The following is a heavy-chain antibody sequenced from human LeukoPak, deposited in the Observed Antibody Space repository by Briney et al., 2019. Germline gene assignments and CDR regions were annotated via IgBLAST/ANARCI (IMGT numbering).Heavy chain of an antibody. J-gene: IGHJ4*02. CDR2: ISSCGSTI. Sequence: GESLRLSCAASGFTFSDYYMRWIRQPPGKGLEWVSYISSCGSTIYYADSVKGRFTITSDHAKNSLYLQMNSLRAQDTAVYYCAREPCSSRGWYCPVASWGQGTLVTVSS. CDR1: GFTFSDYY. D-gene: IGHD6-19*01. V-gene: IGHV3-11*04. CDR3: AREPCSSRGWYCPVAS.